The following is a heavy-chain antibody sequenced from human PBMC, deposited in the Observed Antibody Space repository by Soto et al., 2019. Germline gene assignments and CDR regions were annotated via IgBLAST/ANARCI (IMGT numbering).Heavy chain of an antibody. J-gene: IGHJ4*02. CDR2: INPNSGGT. CDR1: GYTFTGYY. Sequence: QVQLVQSGAEVKKPGASVKVSCKASGYTFTGYYMHWVRQAPGQGLEWMGWINPNSGGTNYAQKFQGGVTMTRDRSISTAYMELSRLRSDDTAVYYCSRDRWRLELHFDYWVQGTLVTVSS. V-gene: IGHV1-2*02. D-gene: IGHD1-7*01. CDR3: SRDRWRLELHFDY.